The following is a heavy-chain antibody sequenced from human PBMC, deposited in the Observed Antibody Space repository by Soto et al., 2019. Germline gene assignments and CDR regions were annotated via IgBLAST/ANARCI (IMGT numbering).Heavy chain of an antibody. V-gene: IGHV4-30-4*01. Sequence: QVPLRESGPGLVKPSETLSLTCTVSGGSISSDYYYWSWIRQPPGRGLEWIGYIYYSGRTYYNPSLKSRLIISVDTSKNQFSLGLSSVTAADTAVYYCARGGAIADFYFDSWGQGILVSVSS. CDR2: IYYSGRT. CDR3: ARGGAIADFYFDS. D-gene: IGHD1-26*01. J-gene: IGHJ4*02. CDR1: GGSISSDYYY.